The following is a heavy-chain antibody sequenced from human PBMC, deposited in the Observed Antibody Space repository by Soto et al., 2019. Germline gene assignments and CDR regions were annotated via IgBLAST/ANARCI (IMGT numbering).Heavy chain of an antibody. J-gene: IGHJ4*02. CDR2: IWHDGRYE. D-gene: IGHD4-17*01. Sequence: QVQLVESGGGVVQPGKSLRLSCVASGDSLSNYGMHWVRQAPGKGLEWVASIWHDGRYEFHADSVKGRFAISRDNSKNSLYLQMNSRRVEDTAMYYCVTGGGVHYDSTGGDFWGQGTLVTVSS. V-gene: IGHV3-33*01. CDR3: VTGGGVHYDSTGGDF. CDR1: GDSLSNYG.